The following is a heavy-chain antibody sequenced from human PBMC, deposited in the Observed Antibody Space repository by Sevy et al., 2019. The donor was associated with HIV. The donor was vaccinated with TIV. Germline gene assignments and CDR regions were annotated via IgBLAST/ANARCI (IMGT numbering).Heavy chain of an antibody. V-gene: IGHV4-59*08. J-gene: IGHJ3*02. CDR1: GGSINSDH. Sequence: SETLSLTCTVSGGSINSDHWNWIRQPPGKGLEWIGYVYYTGGTNYNPSLKNRVTISVDRTKNQFSLKLTSVTAAATAVYSCARRNDFDIWGQGTMVTVSS. CDR2: VYYTGGT. CDR3: ARRNDFDI.